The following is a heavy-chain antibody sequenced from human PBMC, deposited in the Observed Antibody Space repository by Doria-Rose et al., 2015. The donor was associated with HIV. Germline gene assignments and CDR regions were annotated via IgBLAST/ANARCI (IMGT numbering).Heavy chain of an antibody. CDR1: GVSLSSPGMG. D-gene: IGHD6-13*01. V-gene: IGHV2-26*01. J-gene: IGHJ4*02. Sequence: QITLKESGPVLVKPTETLTLTCTVSGVSLSSPGMGVSWIRQPPGKALEWLANIFSDDERSYKTSLKSRLTISRSTSKSQVFRTMTDMDPVDTATYYCARIKSSRWYHKYYFDFWGQGTLVIVSA. CDR3: ARIKSSRWYHKYYFDF. CDR2: IFSDDER.